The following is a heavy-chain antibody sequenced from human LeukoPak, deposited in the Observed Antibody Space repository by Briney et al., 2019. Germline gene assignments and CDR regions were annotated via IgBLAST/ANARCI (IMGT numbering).Heavy chain of an antibody. V-gene: IGHV4-59*01. CDR2: IYYSGST. CDR1: GGSISSYY. J-gene: IGHJ4*02. CDR3: AREGGQLVVDY. Sequence: PSETLSLTCTVSGGSISSYYWSWIRQPPGKGLEWIGYIYYSGSTNYNPSLKSRVTISVDTSKNQFSLKLSSVTAADTAVYYCAREGGQLVVDYWGQGTLVTVSS. D-gene: IGHD6-6*01.